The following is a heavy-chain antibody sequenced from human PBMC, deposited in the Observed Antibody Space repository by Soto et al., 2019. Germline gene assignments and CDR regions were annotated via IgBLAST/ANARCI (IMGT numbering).Heavy chain of an antibody. CDR1: GGSISSGDYY. D-gene: IGHD3-10*01. CDR3: AREVSYGSGSYYLGVNWFDP. V-gene: IGHV4-30-4*01. J-gene: IGHJ5*02. Sequence: PSETLSLTCTVSGGSISSGDYYWSWIRQPPGKGLEWIGYIYYSGSTYYNPSLKSRVTISVDTSKNQFSLKLSSVTAADTVVYYCAREVSYGSGSYYLGVNWFDPWGQGTLVTVSS. CDR2: IYYSGST.